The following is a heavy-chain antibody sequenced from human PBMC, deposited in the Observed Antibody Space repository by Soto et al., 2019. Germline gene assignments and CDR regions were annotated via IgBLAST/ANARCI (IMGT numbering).Heavy chain of an antibody. CDR3: AHSPWGAAPDY. CDR1: GFSVSARGVG. V-gene: IGHV2-5*01. D-gene: IGHD3-16*01. CDR2: IYWNDDK. J-gene: IGHJ4*02. Sequence: QITLKESGPTLVKPTQTLTLTCTVSGFSVSARGVGVGWIRQPPRKALEWLGIIYWNDDKRYSPSLKSRLTITKDTSKNQVVLTMTNMDPVDTATYYCAHSPWGAAPDYWGQGTLVTVSS.